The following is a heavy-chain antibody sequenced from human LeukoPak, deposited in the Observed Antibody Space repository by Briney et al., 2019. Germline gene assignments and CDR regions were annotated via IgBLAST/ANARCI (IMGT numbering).Heavy chain of an antibody. CDR1: GFTFSAYA. D-gene: IGHD4/OR15-4a*01. CDR3: APIGAGY. Sequence: PGGSLRLSCEASGFTFSAYAMTWVRQAPGKGLEWVSSIGSDNKPHYSESVKGRFAISRDSAKNTLYLQMNSLRVEDTAVYYCAPIGAGYWGQGTLVTVSS. CDR2: IGSDNKP. V-gene: IGHV3-69-1*01. J-gene: IGHJ4*02.